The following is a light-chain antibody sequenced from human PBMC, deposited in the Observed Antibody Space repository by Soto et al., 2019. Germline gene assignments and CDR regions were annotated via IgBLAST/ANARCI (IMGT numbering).Light chain of an antibody. Sequence: DIQMTQSPSSLSASVGDRVTITCQASQDISNYLNWYQQKPGKAPKLLIYDASNLETGVTSRFSGRGSGTDFTFTISSLQPEDIATYYCQQYDNLPRVYTFGQGTKLEIK. CDR1: QDISNY. CDR2: DAS. J-gene: IGKJ2*01. V-gene: IGKV1-33*01. CDR3: QQYDNLPRVYT.